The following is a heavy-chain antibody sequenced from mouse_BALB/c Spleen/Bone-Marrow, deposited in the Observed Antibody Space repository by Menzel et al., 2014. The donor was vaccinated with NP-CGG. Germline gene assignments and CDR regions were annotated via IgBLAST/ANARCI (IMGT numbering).Heavy chain of an antibody. V-gene: IGHV14-3*02. D-gene: IGHD2-2*01. CDR3: ASYVYGYYFDY. Sequence: EVQLQQSGAELVKSGASVKLSCTASGFNIKDTYMHWVKQRPEQGLEWIGRIDPANGNTKYDPKFQGKATITADTSSNTAYLQLSSLTSEDTTVHYCASYVYGYYFDYWGQGTTLTVSS. CDR1: GFNIKDTY. J-gene: IGHJ2*01. CDR2: IDPANGNT.